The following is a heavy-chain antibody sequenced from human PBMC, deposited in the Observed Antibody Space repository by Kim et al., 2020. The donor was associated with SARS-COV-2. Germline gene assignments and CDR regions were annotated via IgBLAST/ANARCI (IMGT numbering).Heavy chain of an antibody. CDR3: ARGADYGDYNYYYYGMDV. Sequence: GESLQISCKGSGYSFTSYWIGWVRQMPGKGLEWMGIIYPGDSDTRYSPSFQGQVTISADKSISTAYLQWSSLKASDTAMYYCARGADYGDYNYYYYGMDVWGQGTTVTVSS. CDR2: IYPGDSDT. D-gene: IGHD4-17*01. J-gene: IGHJ6*02. CDR1: GYSFTSYW. V-gene: IGHV5-51*01.